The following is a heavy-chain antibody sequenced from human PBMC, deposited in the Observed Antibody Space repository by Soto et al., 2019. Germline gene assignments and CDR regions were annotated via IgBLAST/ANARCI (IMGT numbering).Heavy chain of an antibody. D-gene: IGHD6-19*01. CDR3: ARDSIAVAGDNYFDN. Sequence: EVQLVESGGGLVQPGGSLRLSCAASGFTFSNYWMSWVRQAPGKGLEWVANIKEDGSEKDYVASVKGRFTISRDNAKNSLELQMNSLRAEDTAVYYCARDSIAVAGDNYFDNWGQGTLVTVSS. CDR2: IKEDGSEK. V-gene: IGHV3-7*01. J-gene: IGHJ4*02. CDR1: GFTFSNYW.